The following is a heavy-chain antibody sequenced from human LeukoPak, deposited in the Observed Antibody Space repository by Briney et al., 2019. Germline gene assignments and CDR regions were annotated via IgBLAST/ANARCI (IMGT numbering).Heavy chain of an antibody. CDR3: ARSGVAVADDYYYGMDV. Sequence: GGSLRLSCAASGFTFSSYSMNWVRQAPGKGLEWVSSISSSSSYIYYADSVKGRFTISRDNAKNSLYLQMNSLRDEDTAVYYCARSGVAVADDYYYGMDVWGQGTTVTVSS. D-gene: IGHD6-19*01. V-gene: IGHV3-21*01. CDR1: GFTFSSYS. CDR2: ISSSSSYI. J-gene: IGHJ6*02.